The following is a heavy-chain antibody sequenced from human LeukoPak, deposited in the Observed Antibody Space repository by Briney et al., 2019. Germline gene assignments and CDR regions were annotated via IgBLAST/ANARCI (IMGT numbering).Heavy chain of an antibody. D-gene: IGHD1-20*01. CDR1: GFTFSSYS. CDR3: ARETDNFGIDY. CDR2: ISSSSSYI. J-gene: IGHJ4*02. Sequence: GGSLRLSCAASGFTFSSYSMNWVRQAPGKGLEWVSSISSSSSYIYYADSVKGRFTISRDNAKDSLYLQMNSLRAEDTAVYYCARETDNFGIDYWGQGTLVTVSS. V-gene: IGHV3-21*01.